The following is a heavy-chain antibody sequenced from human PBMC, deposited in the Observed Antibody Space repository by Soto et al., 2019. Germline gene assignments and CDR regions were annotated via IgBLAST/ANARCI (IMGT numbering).Heavy chain of an antibody. V-gene: IGHV1-69*13. D-gene: IGHD3-9*01. CDR3: ARGGGALYFDWLLFDY. CDR2: IIPIFGTA. J-gene: IGHJ4*02. CDR1: GGTFSSYA. Sequence: ASVKVSCKASGGTFSSYAISWVRQAPGQGLEWMGGIIPIFGTANYAQKFQGRVTITADESTSTAYMELSSLRSEDTAVYYCARGGGALYFDWLLFDYWGQGTLVTVSS.